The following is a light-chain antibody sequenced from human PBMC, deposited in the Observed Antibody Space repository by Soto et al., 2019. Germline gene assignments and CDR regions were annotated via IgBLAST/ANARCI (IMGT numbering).Light chain of an antibody. CDR2: GNS. Sequence: QSVLTQPPSVSGAPGQRVTISCTGSSSNIGAGYDVHWYQQLPGTAPKLLIYGNSNRPSGVPDRFSGSQSGTSASLAITGLQAEDEADYYCQSYDSSPRGPNYVFGTGTKLTVL. J-gene: IGLJ1*01. CDR3: QSYDSSPRGPNYV. V-gene: IGLV1-40*01. CDR1: SSNIGAGYD.